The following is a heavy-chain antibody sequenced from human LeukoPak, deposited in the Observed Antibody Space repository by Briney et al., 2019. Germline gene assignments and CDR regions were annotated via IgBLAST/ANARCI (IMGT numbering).Heavy chain of an antibody. J-gene: IGHJ4*02. V-gene: IGHV3-48*03. D-gene: IGHD3-22*01. Sequence: GGSLRLSCAASGFTFSSYEMNWVRQAPGKGLEWVSYISSSGSTIYYADSVKGRFTISRDNAKNSLYLQMNSLRAEDTAVYYCARVTMIAFDYWGQGTLVTVSS. CDR3: ARVTMIAFDY. CDR1: GFTFSSYE. CDR2: ISSSGSTI.